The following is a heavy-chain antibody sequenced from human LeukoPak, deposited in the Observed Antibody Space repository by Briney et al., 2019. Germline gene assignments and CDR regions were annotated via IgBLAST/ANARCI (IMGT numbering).Heavy chain of an antibody. V-gene: IGHV4-61*02. Sequence: SETLSLTCTVSGGSISSGDYYWSWIRQPAGKGLEWIGRISSSGSTNYNPSLKSRVTISVDTSKNQFSLKLSSVTAADTVVYFCARGPYSYDSSGAFDIWGQGTMVTVSS. D-gene: IGHD3-22*01. CDR2: ISSSGST. J-gene: IGHJ3*02. CDR1: GGSISSGDYY. CDR3: ARGPYSYDSSGAFDI.